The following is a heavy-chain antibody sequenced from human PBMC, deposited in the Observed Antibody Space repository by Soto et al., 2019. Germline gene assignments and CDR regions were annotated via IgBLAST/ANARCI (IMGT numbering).Heavy chain of an antibody. Sequence: PGGSLGLSCAASGFTFSSYAMSGFRRAPGRGREWVSSVSVSGANTYYADSVKGRFTISRDSSKNTLYPQMNSLRVEDTAMYYCAKVLPNDCSRITCRQFEYWGLRTLVTV. D-gene: IGHD2-15*01. J-gene: IGHJ4*02. CDR1: GFTFSSYA. CDR3: AKVLPNDCSRITCRQFEY. V-gene: IGHV3-23*01. CDR2: VSVSGANT.